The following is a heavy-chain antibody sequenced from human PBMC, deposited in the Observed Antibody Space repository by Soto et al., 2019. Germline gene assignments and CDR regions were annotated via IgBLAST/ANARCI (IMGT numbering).Heavy chain of an antibody. CDR3: IREGREFFDY. CDR1: GGSISSGDYY. CDR2: IFHSGST. V-gene: IGHV4-30-4*01. J-gene: IGHJ4*02. Sequence: QVQLQESGPGLVKPSQPLSLTCTVSGGSISSGDYYWNWIRQPPGKGLEWIGYIFHSGSTFYNPSLKSRVAISLDTSKNQFSLKLNSVTAADTAVYYCIREGREFFDYWGQGSLVTVSS.